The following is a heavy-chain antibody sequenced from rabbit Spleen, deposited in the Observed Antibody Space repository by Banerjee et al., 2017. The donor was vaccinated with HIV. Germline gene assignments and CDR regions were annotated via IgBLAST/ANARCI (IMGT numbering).Heavy chain of an antibody. CDR1: GFSFSSGYY. Sequence: QSLEESGGDLVKPGTSLTLTCTASGFSFSSGYYMCWVRQAPGKGLEWIACIESGSSGFTYYATWAQGRFTISKTSSTTVTLQMTSLTAADTATYFCARDTSSSFSSYGMDLWGPGTLVTVS. CDR3: ARDTSSSFSSYGMDL. J-gene: IGHJ6*01. CDR2: IESGSSGFT. V-gene: IGHV1S40*01. D-gene: IGHD1-1*01.